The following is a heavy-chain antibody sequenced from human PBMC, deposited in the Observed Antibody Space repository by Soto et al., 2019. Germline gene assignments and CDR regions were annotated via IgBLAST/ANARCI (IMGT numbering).Heavy chain of an antibody. CDR3: ARVEAAMSGHWFDP. D-gene: IGHD2-2*01. CDR1: AYTFSSYG. V-gene: IGHV1-18*01. Sequence: SGQVSCKASAYTFSSYGISWVRQAPGQGLEWLGWISASTSKTKYAQKFQGRVTMTTDRSTSTVDMELRGLRSDDTAVYYCARVEAAMSGHWFDPWGQGTLVTGSS. CDR2: ISASTSKT. J-gene: IGHJ5*02.